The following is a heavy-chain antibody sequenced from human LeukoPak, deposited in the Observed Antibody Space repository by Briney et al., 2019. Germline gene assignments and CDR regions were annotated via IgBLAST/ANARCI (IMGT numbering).Heavy chain of an antibody. V-gene: IGHV1-69*06. Sequence: GASVKVSCKASGGTFSSYAISWVRQAPGQGLEWMGGIIPIFGTANYAQKFQGRVTITADKSTSTAYMELSSLRSEDTAVYYCARNDILTGNNWFDPWGQGTLVTVSS. D-gene: IGHD3-9*01. J-gene: IGHJ5*02. CDR1: GGTFSSYA. CDR3: ARNDILTGNNWFDP. CDR2: IIPIFGTA.